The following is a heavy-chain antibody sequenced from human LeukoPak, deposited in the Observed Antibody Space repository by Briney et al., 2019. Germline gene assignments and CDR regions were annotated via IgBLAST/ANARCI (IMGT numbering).Heavy chain of an antibody. CDR1: GFTFSSYG. Sequence: PGGSLRLSCAASGFTFSSYGMHWVRQAPGKGLEWVTFIQYDGSNKYYADSVKGRFTISRDNSKNTLYLQMNSLRAEDTAVYYCARDFDDSSGYVFDYWGQGTLVTVSS. J-gene: IGHJ4*02. V-gene: IGHV3-30*02. CDR3: ARDFDDSSGYVFDY. CDR2: IQYDGSNK. D-gene: IGHD3-22*01.